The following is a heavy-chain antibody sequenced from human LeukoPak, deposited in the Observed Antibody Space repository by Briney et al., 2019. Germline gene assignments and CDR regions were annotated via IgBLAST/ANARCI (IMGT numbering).Heavy chain of an antibody. D-gene: IGHD3-22*01. CDR3: AYYDSSGYYYGRLRY. CDR1: GFTFRSHG. J-gene: IGHJ4*02. CDR2: IWYDGSNK. Sequence: GGSLRLSCAASGFTFRSHGMHWVRQAPGKGLEWVAFIWYDGSNKYYTDSVKGRFTISRDNSKNTLYLQMNSLRAEDTAIYFCAYYDSSGYYYGRLRYWGQGTPVTVSS. V-gene: IGHV3-30*02.